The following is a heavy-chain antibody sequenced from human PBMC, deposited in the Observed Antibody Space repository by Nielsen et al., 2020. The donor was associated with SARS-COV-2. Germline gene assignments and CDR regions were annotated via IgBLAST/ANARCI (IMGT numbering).Heavy chain of an antibody. Sequence: WIRQPPGKGLEWVAGIWYDGSNENYAESVKGRFTISRDNSKNTLFLQMDSLTADDTAVYFCARLSNFWSGYNDYWGQGTLVTASS. CDR3: ARLSNFWSGYNDY. CDR2: IWYDGSNE. J-gene: IGHJ4*02. V-gene: IGHV3-33*01. D-gene: IGHD3-3*01.